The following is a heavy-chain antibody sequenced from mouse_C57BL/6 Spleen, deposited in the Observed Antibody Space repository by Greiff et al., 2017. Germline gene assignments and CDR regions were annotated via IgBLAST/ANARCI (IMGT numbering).Heavy chain of an antibody. CDR2: IYPRSGNT. J-gene: IGHJ2*01. CDR1: GYTFTSYG. D-gene: IGHD3-2*02. Sequence: QVHVKQSGAELARPGASVKLSCKASGYTFTSYGLSWVKQRTGQGLEWIGEIYPRSGNTYYNEKFKGKATLTADKSSSTAYMELRSLTSEDSAVYFCAREGQLRPPPDYFDYWGQGTTLTVSS. CDR3: AREGQLRPPPDYFDY. V-gene: IGHV1-81*01.